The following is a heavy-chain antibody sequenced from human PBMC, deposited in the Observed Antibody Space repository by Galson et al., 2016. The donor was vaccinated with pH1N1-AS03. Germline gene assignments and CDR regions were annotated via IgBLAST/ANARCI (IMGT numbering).Heavy chain of an antibody. Sequence: SETLSLTCAVSGGSVSDNNWWSWVRQPPGKGLEWIGEVYRSGSTNYNPSLKSRVTISLDKSKNQLSLRLTSVTAAETAVYYCARVYWSFPTPVTYGACYIWGQGTTVTFSS. J-gene: IGHJ3*02. CDR2: VYRSGST. D-gene: IGHD3-3*01. CDR3: ARVYWSFPTPVTYGACYI. CDR1: GGSVSDNNW. V-gene: IGHV4-4*02.